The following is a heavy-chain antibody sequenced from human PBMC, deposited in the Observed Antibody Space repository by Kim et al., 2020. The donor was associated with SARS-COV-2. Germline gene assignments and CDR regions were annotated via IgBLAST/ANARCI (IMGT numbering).Heavy chain of an antibody. J-gene: IGHJ5*02. Sequence: GGSLRLSCAASGFSFSSYAMTWVRQAPGKGLEWVSVISGGGSSTSSADSVKGRFTISRDNSKNTLYLQMNSPRVDDTAVYYCAKVGPGFGEGTLRNNCFDAGGRGALVTVSA. D-gene: IGHD3-10*01. CDR2: ISGGGSST. CDR1: GFSFSSYA. CDR3: AKVGPGFGEGTLRNNCFDA. V-gene: IGHV3-23*01.